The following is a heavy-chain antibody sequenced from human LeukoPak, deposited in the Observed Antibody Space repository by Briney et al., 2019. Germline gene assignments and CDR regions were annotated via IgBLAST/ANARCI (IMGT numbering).Heavy chain of an antibody. D-gene: IGHD2-15*01. CDR2: IKQDGSEK. CDR3: AKCSGGSYYHSDDY. V-gene: IGHV3-7*02. Sequence: PGGSLRLSCAASGFTFSSYWMSWVRQAPGKGLEWVANIKQDGSEKYYVDSVKGRFTISRDNAKNSLYLQMNSLRAEDTAVYYCAKCSGGSYYHSDDYWGQGTLVTFSS. CDR1: GFTFSSYW. J-gene: IGHJ4*02.